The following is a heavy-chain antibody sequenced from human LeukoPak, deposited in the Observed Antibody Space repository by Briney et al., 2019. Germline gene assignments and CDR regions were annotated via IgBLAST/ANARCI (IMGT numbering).Heavy chain of an antibody. CDR1: GGSISSYY. J-gene: IGHJ4*02. Sequence: SETLSLTCTVSGGSISSYYWSWIRQPAGKGLEWIGRIYTSGTTNYNPSLKSRVTISIDTSKNQFSLKLSSVTAADTAVYYCARGLWFGDENPPYFDYWGQGTLVTVSS. CDR3: ARGLWFGDENPPYFDY. D-gene: IGHD3-10*01. V-gene: IGHV4-4*07. CDR2: IYTSGTT.